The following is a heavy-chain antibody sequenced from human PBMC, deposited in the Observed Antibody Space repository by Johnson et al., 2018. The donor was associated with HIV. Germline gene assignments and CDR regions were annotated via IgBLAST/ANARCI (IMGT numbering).Heavy chain of an antibody. CDR3: AKDLPGYSSSWYGAFDI. CDR1: GFTFDDYA. V-gene: IGHV3-9*01. CDR2: ISWNSGSI. Sequence: EVQLVESGGGLVQPGRSLRLSCAASGFTFDDYAMHWVRQAPGKGLEWVSGISWNSGSIGYADSVKGRFTISRDNAKNSLYLQMNSLRAEDTALYYCAKDLPGYSSSWYGAFDIWGQGTTVTVSS. D-gene: IGHD6-13*01. J-gene: IGHJ3*02.